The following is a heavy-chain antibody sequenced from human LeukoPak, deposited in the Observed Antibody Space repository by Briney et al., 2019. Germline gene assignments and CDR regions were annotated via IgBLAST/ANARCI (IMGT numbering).Heavy chain of an antibody. J-gene: IGHJ4*02. V-gene: IGHV3-7*04. CDR1: GFTFSSYW. D-gene: IGHD1-26*01. Sequence: GGSLRLSCAASGFTFSSYWMSWVRQAPGKGLEWVANIKQDGSEKYYVDSVKGRFTISRDNAKNSLYLQMNSLRDEDTAVYYCAMATWVGGLDYWGQGTLVTVSS. CDR3: AMATWVGGLDY. CDR2: IKQDGSEK.